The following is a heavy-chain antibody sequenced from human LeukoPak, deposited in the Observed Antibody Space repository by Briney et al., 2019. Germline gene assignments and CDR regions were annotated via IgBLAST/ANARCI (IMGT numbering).Heavy chain of an antibody. CDR3: ARHVVVTAIRSHEGYFQH. Sequence: SVKVSCKASGGTFSNYAISWVRQAPGQGLEWMGRIIPIFGTANYAQKFQGRVTITTDESTSTAYMELSSLRSEDTAVYYCARHVVVTAIRSHEGYFQHWGQGTLVTVSS. D-gene: IGHD2-21*02. J-gene: IGHJ1*01. CDR2: IIPIFGTA. V-gene: IGHV1-69*05. CDR1: GGTFSNYA.